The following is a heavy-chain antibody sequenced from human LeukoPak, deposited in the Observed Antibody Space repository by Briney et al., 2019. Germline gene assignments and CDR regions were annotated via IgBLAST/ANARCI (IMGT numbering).Heavy chain of an antibody. CDR1: GDTFSSYA. CDR2: IIPIFGTA. CDR3: ARDEGDAFDI. Sequence: SVKVSCKASGDTFSSYAISWVRQAPGQGLEWMGRIIPIFGTANYAQKFQGRVTITTDESTSTAYMELSSLRSEDTAVYYCARDEGDAFDIWGQGTMITVSS. J-gene: IGHJ3*02. V-gene: IGHV1-69*05.